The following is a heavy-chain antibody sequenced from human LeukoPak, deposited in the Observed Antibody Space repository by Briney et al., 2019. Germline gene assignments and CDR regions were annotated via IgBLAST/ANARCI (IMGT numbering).Heavy chain of an antibody. CDR3: ARGFYGSGSYYNSGNYYFDY. V-gene: IGHV1-18*01. D-gene: IGHD3-10*01. J-gene: IGHJ4*02. Sequence: GASVKVSCKASGYTFTSYGISWVRQAPGQGLEWMGWISAYNGNTNYAQKLQGRVTMTTDTSTSTAYMELRSLRSDDTAVYYCARGFYGSGSYYNSGNYYFDYWGQGTLVTVSS. CDR1: GYTFTSYG. CDR2: ISAYNGNT.